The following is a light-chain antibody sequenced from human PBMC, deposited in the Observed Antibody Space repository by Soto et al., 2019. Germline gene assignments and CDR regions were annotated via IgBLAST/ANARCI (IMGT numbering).Light chain of an antibody. V-gene: IGLV2-23*01. J-gene: IGLJ3*02. CDR3: CSYAGSSTPWV. CDR2: EGS. CDR1: SSDVGSHNL. Sequence: QSVLTQPASVSGSPGQSITISCTGTSSDVGSHNLVSWYQQHPGKAPKLMIYEGSKRPSGVSNRFSGSKSGNTASLTISGLQAEDEADYYCCSYAGSSTPWVFGGGTKLTVL.